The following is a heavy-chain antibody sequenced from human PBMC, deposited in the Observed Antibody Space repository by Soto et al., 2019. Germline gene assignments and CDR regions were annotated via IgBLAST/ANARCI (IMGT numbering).Heavy chain of an antibody. Sequence: PGGSLRLSCTASGFTFSNYWMSWVRQAPGKGLEWVANIKQDVSEKYYVDSLKGRFTISGDNAKNSLYLQMNSLRAEDTAVYYCARGSLGYCSSTSCYIYGMDVWGQGTKVTVSS. CDR3: ARGSLGYCSSTSCYIYGMDV. J-gene: IGHJ6*02. D-gene: IGHD2-2*02. CDR1: GFTFSNYW. V-gene: IGHV3-7*01. CDR2: IKQDVSEK.